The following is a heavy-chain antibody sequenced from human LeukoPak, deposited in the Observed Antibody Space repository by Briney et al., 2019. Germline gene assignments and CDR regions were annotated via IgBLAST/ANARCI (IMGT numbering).Heavy chain of an antibody. V-gene: IGHV3-48*03. CDR1: GFTLSSYE. Sequence: GGSLRLSCAASGFTLSSYEMNWVRQAPGKGLEWVSYISSSGNTIYYADSVKGRFTISRDNSKNTLYLQMNSLRAEDTAVYYCARDKDCSGGSCYWGYYYYYMDVWGKGTTVTVSS. CDR3: ARDKDCSGGSCYWGYYYYYMDV. J-gene: IGHJ6*03. CDR2: ISSSGNTI. D-gene: IGHD2-15*01.